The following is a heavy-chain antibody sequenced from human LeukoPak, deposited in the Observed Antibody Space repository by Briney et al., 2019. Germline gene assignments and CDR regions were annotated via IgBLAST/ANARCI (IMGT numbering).Heavy chain of an antibody. Sequence: PGGSLRLSCAASGFTFSSYEMNWVRQAPGKGLEWVAVISYDGSSKIYADSVTGRFTISRDNSKNTLYLQMNSLRAEDTAVYYCARGKEGRYSYVDSWGQGTLVTV. D-gene: IGHD3-10*01. CDR1: GFTFSSYE. CDR2: ISYDGSSK. V-gene: IGHV3-30-3*01. CDR3: ARGKEGRYSYVDS. J-gene: IGHJ5*01.